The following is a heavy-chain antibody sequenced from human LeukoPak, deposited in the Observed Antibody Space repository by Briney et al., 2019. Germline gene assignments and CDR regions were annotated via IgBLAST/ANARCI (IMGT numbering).Heavy chain of an antibody. D-gene: IGHD3-10*01. J-gene: IGHJ4*02. CDR2: IMPFLGTT. Sequence: EASVKVSCKASGVTLTQYAVRGVRPAPAQGREWMGGIMPFLGTTNYAQNFRGRLPIPADEPPRTPYMAQRTLRSEHTPVFYCARTFKSGGMVRGVFDEGGEGTLLTVS. CDR3: ARTFKSGGMVRGVFDE. CDR1: GVTLTQYA. V-gene: IGHV1-69*01.